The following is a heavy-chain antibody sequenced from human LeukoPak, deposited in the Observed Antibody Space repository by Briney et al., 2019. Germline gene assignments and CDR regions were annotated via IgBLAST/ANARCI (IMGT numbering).Heavy chain of an antibody. CDR2: IQNDGITK. V-gene: IGHV3-30*02. CDR1: GFTFTTYA. Sequence: GGSLRLSCAPSGFTFTTYAMDWVRQAPGKGLEWVAFIQNDGITKFYADSVKGRFTISRDDSKKILYLQMDSLRPDDTAVYYCARGVNYAFDYWGQGTPVTVSS. D-gene: IGHD1-7*01. CDR3: ARGVNYAFDY. J-gene: IGHJ4*02.